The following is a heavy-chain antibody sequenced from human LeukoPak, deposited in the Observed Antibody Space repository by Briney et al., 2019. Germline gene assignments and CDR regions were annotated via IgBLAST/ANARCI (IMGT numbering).Heavy chain of an antibody. D-gene: IGHD6-13*01. CDR3: ARPGIAAAGDYYYYGMDV. J-gene: IGHJ6*02. CDR1: GYTFTSYG. CDR2: ISAYNGNT. V-gene: IGHV1-18*01. Sequence: ASVKVSCKASGYTFTSYGISRVRQAPEQGLEWMGWISAYNGNTNYAQKLQGRVTMTTDTSTSTAYMELRSLRSDDTAVYYCARPGIAAAGDYYYYGMDVWGQGTTVTVSS.